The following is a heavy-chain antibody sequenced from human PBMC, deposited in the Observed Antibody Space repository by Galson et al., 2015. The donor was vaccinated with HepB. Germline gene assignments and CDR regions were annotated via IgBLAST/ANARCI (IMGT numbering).Heavy chain of an antibody. CDR3: ASPPRDGYTRSIAFDI. V-gene: IGHV5-51*03. D-gene: IGHD5-24*01. CDR2: IYPGDSDT. CDR1: GYSFTSYW. J-gene: IGHJ3*02. Sequence: QSGAEVKKPGESLKISCKGSGYSFTSYWIGWVRQMPGKGLEWMGIIYPGDSDTRYSPSFQGQVTISADKSISTAYLQWSSLKASDTAMYYCASPPRDGYTRSIAFDIWGQGTMVTVSS.